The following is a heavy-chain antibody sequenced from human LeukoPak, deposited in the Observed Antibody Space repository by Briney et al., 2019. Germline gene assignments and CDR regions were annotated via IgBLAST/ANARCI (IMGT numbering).Heavy chain of an antibody. CDR2: IYYSGST. D-gene: IGHD2-15*01. J-gene: IGHJ5*01. Sequence: SETLSLTCTVSGGSISSYYWSWIRQPPGKGLEWIGYIYYSGSTYYNPSLMSRVTISVDTSKNQFSLKLSSVTAADTAVYYCARVFEATGCSGGSCYSSWFDFWGQGTLVTVSS. CDR1: GGSISSYY. V-gene: IGHV4-59*08. CDR3: ARVFEATGCSGGSCYSSWFDF.